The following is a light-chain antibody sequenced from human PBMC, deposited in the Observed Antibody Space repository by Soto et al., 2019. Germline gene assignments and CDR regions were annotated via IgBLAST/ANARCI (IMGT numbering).Light chain of an antibody. V-gene: IGKV3-20*01. CDR3: QQYGSSHT. J-gene: IGKJ5*01. CDR2: GAS. Sequence: SVFTHAPGTLSFSPGEIATLSFRASHSVTITYLAWYQQKPFQAPRLLIYGASSRAIGIPDRFSGSVSGSDFLLPITSLEPEDFAVYYCQQYGSSHTFGQGTRLQIK. CDR1: HSVTITY.